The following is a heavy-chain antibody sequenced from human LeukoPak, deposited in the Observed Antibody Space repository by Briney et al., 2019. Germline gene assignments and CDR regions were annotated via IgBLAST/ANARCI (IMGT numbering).Heavy chain of an antibody. D-gene: IGHD6-13*01. V-gene: IGHV3-7*01. CDR2: IHQDGNEK. Sequence: GGSLRLSCAASGFTFSTYWMSWVRQAPGKGLEWVASIHQDGNEKYYVDSVKGRFTISRDNAKNSLYLQMNSLRAEDTAVYYCARVTAAAYFDYWGQGTLVTVSS. CDR1: GFTFSTYW. CDR3: ARVTAAAYFDY. J-gene: IGHJ4*02.